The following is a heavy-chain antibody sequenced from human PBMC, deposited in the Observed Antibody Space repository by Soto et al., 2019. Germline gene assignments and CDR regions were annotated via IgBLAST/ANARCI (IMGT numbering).Heavy chain of an antibody. CDR3: ARDGPAMVRDDFDY. Sequence: EVQLVESGGGLVQPGGSLRLSCAASGFTFSSYEMNWVRQAPGKGLEWVSYISSSGSTIYYADSVKGRFTISRDNAKNSLYLQMNILRAEDTAVYYCARDGPAMVRDDFDYWGQGTLVTVSS. V-gene: IGHV3-48*03. CDR1: GFTFSSYE. J-gene: IGHJ4*02. D-gene: IGHD5-18*01. CDR2: ISSSGSTI.